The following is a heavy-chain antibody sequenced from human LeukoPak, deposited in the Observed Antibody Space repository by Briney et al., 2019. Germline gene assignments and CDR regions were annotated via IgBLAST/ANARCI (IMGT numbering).Heavy chain of an antibody. CDR1: GFTFNSYA. V-gene: IGHV3-23*01. CDR2: ISGNGGRT. J-gene: IGHJ6*03. D-gene: IGHD2-2*01. CDR3: AKDLRVIVVTYYMDV. Sequence: GGSLRLSCAASGFTFNSYAMTWVRQGQGTGLEWVSSISGNGGRTYYTDSVKGRFTISRDNSKNTLYLQMNSLRAEDTAAYYCAKDLRVIVVTYYMDVWGKGTTVTVSS.